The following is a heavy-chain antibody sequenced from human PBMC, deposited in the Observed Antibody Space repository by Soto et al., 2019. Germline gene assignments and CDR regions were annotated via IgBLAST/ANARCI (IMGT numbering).Heavy chain of an antibody. Sequence: GESLKISCKGSGYSFTSYWIGWVRQMPGKGLEWMGIIYPGDSDTRYSPSFQGQVTISADKSISTAYLQWSSLKASDTAMYYCASGSKLLYDYVWGSPSDVWGQGTTVTVSS. J-gene: IGHJ6*02. CDR2: IYPGDSDT. D-gene: IGHD3-16*01. CDR3: ASGSKLLYDYVWGSPSDV. V-gene: IGHV5-51*01. CDR1: GYSFTSYW.